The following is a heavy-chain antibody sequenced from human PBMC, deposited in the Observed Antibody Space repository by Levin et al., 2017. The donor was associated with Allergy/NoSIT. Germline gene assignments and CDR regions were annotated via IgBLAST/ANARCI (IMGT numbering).Heavy chain of an antibody. J-gene: IGHJ4*02. Sequence: GESLKISCAASGFTFSSYGMHWVRQAPGKGLEWVAVISYDGSNKYYADSVKGRFTISRDNSKNTLYLQMNSLRADDTAVYYCAKDPHEKQALDYWGQGTLVTVSS. CDR3: AKDPHEKQALDY. CDR1: GFTFSSYG. CDR2: ISYDGSNK. V-gene: IGHV3-30*18. D-gene: IGHD6-13*01.